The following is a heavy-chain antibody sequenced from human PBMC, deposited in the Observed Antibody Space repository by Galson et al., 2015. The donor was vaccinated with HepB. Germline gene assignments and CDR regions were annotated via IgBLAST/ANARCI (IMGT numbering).Heavy chain of an antibody. J-gene: IGHJ2*01. V-gene: IGHV3-7*01. CDR1: GFTFSSYW. Sequence: SLRLSCAASGFTFSSYWMNWVRQAPGKGLEWVANINQDGTEKYYVDSVKGRFTISRGNAKNSLYVQMSNLRAEDTAIYYCARDYDPAARPLSYFDLWGRGTLVTVSS. CDR3: ARDYDPAARPLSYFDL. D-gene: IGHD3-3*01. CDR2: INQDGTEK.